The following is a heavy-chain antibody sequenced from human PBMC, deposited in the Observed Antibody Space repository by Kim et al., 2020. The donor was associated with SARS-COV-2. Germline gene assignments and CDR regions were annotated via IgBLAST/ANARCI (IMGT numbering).Heavy chain of an antibody. J-gene: IGHJ6*02. D-gene: IGHD2-8*01. CDR3: AQTAAPGRLRDGVAV. CDR1: GFTFMTYS. V-gene: IGHV3-23*01. Sequence: GGSLRLSCTASGFTFMTYSMTWVRQAPGKGLEWVSGIGGSGLTIYYADSVKGRFTISRDNSKNTMYLQLNSLRVEDTAVYYCAQTAAPGRLRDGVAVWGQGTTVTVSS. CDR2: IGGSGLTI.